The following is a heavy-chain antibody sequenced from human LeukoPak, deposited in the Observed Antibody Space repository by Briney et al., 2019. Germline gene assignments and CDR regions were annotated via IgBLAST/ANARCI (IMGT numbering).Heavy chain of an antibody. V-gene: IGHV1-69*05. CDR2: IIPIFGTA. CDR3: ARGGCSSTSCYIPSNY. D-gene: IGHD2-2*02. J-gene: IGHJ4*02. Sequence: ASVKVSCKASGGTFSSYAISWVRQAPGQGLEWMGGIIPIFGTANYAQKFQGRVTITTDESTSTAYMELSSLRSEDTAVYYCARGGCSSTSCYIPSNYWGQGTLVTVSS. CDR1: GGTFSSYA.